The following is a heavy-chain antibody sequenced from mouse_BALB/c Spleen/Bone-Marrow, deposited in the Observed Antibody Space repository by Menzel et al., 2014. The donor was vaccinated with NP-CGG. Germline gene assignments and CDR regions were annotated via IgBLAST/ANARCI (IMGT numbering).Heavy chain of an antibody. V-gene: IGHV5-6-2*01. J-gene: IGHJ2*01. Sequence: EVMLVESGGGLVKLGGSLKLSCAASGFTFSSYYISWVRQTPEKRLELVAAINSNGGCTYYPDTVKGRFTISRDNAKNTLYLQMSSLKSEDTALYYCARRGWDGYFDYWGQGTTLTDSS. CDR3: ARRGWDGYFDY. D-gene: IGHD4-1*01. CDR1: GFTFSSYY. CDR2: INSNGGCT.